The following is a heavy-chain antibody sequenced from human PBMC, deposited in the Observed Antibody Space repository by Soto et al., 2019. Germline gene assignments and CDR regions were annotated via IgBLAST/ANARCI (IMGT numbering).Heavy chain of an antibody. CDR3: ATPGRVYWNYAPLAVKVGHGYFDY. CDR2: ISYDGSNK. D-gene: IGHD1-7*01. V-gene: IGHV3-30*03. CDR1: GFTFSSYG. Sequence: PGGSLRLSCAASGFTFSSYGMHWVRQAPGKGLEWVAVISYDGSNKYYADSVKGRFTISRDNSKNTLYLQMNSLRAEDTAVYYCATPGRVYWNYAPLAVKVGHGYFDYWGQGTLVTVSS. J-gene: IGHJ4*02.